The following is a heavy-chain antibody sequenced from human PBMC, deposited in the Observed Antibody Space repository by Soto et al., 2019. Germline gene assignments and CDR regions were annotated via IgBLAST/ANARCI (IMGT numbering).Heavy chain of an antibody. J-gene: IGHJ5*02. Sequence: TLSLTCTVSGGSISSGAYYWSWIRQHPGKGLEWLGYIFYTGSTYYNPSLKSRVTLSIDTSKNQFSLKVTSVTAADTAVYYCARGSITTVTVWENGFDPWGQGTLVTVSS. CDR1: GGSISSGAYY. D-gene: IGHD4-4*01. CDR2: IFYTGST. CDR3: ARGSITTVTVWENGFDP. V-gene: IGHV4-31*03.